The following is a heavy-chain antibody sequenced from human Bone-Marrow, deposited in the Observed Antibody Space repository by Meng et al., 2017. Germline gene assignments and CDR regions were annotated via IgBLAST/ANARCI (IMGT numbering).Heavy chain of an antibody. CDR2: IYHSGST. J-gene: IGHJ4*02. Sequence: VQLQEPVPGLVNPSGTLSLLCAVSGGSISSSNWWSWVRQPPGKGLEWIGEIYHSGSTNYNPSLKSRVTISVDKSKNQLSLKLSSVTAADTAVYYCARARGIAVAEPWDYWGQGTLVTVSS. CDR1: GGSISSSNW. D-gene: IGHD6-19*01. V-gene: IGHV4-4*02. CDR3: ARARGIAVAEPWDY.